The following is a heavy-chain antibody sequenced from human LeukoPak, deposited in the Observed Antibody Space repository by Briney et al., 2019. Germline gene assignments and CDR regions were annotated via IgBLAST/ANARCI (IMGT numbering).Heavy chain of an antibody. Sequence: PGGSLRLSCAASGFTFSSYAMSWVRQAPGKGLEWVSAISGSGGSTYYADSVKGRFTISRDNSKNTLYLQMNSLRAEDTAVYYCAKVVLGGYYYYYMDVWGKGTTVTVSS. D-gene: IGHD1-26*01. CDR1: GFTFSSYA. V-gene: IGHV3-23*01. CDR3: AKVVLGGYYYYYMDV. CDR2: ISGSGGST. J-gene: IGHJ6*03.